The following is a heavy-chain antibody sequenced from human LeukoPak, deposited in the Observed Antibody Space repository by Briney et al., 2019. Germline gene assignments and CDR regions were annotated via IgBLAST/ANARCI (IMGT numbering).Heavy chain of an antibody. CDR2: ISHSGSI. CDR3: ARGLGSRPDFDY. J-gene: IGHJ4*02. V-gene: IGHV4-34*01. CDR1: GGSFSGYY. D-gene: IGHD2-2*01. Sequence: PSETLPLTCAVYGGSFSGYYWSWIRQPPGKGLEGIGEISHSGSINYNPPLKSRVTISVDTSKNQFSLKLSSVTAADTAVYYCARGLGSRPDFDYWGQGTLVTVSS.